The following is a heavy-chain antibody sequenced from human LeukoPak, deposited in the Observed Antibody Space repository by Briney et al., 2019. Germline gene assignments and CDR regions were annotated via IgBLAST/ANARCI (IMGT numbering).Heavy chain of an antibody. CDR1: GGSFTTYDYY. V-gene: IGHV4-31*02. D-gene: IGHD3-10*01. Sequence: SQTLSLTCSVSGGSFTTYDYYWSWIRQHPGKGLEWIGFIYNSGSTYSSPSFRGRVSMSVDSTRSQFSLKVTSVTAADTAVYYCAREEVRGVMVDSWGQGTLVTVSS. J-gene: IGHJ4*02. CDR2: IYNSGST. CDR3: AREEVRGVMVDS.